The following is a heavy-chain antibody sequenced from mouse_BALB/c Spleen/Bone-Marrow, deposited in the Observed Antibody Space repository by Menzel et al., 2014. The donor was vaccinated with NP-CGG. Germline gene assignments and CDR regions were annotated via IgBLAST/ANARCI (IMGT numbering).Heavy chain of an antibody. V-gene: IGHV14-1*02. CDR3: ARRYGSSFDY. J-gene: IGHJ2*01. Sequence: EVQLQQSGAELVRPGALVKLSCKASGFNIKDYYMHWVIQRPEQGLEWIGWIDPENGNTIYDPKFQGKASITADTSSTTAYLQRSSLTSEDTAVYYGARRYGSSFDYWGQGTTLTVSS. CDR1: GFNIKDYY. CDR2: IDPENGNT. D-gene: IGHD1-1*01.